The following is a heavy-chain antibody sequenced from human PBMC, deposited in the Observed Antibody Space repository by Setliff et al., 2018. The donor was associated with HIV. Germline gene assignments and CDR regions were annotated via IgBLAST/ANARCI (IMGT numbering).Heavy chain of an antibody. J-gene: IGHJ5*02. CDR3: ARLFIPNYFDP. Sequence: SETLPLTCTVSDASISNYHWSWIRQPPGKGLEWIGYIYYSGSTNYNPSLKSRVTISIDTSTNQFSLKLSSVTAADTAVYYCARLFIPNYFDPWGQGTLVTVSS. CDR1: DASISNYH. CDR2: IYYSGST. V-gene: IGHV4-59*08. D-gene: IGHD2-21*01.